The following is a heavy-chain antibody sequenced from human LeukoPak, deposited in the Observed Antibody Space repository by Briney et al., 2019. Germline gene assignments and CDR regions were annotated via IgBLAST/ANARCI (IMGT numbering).Heavy chain of an antibody. V-gene: IGHV4-59*01. D-gene: IGHD3-22*01. CDR3: ARSFDSRGYYYYGMDV. CDR1: GGSISSYY. CDR2: IYYSGST. Sequence: PSETLSLTCTVSGGSISSYYWSWIRQPPGKGLEWIGYIYYSGSTIYNSSLKSRVTISLDTPKNQFSLKLSSVTAADTAVYYCARSFDSRGYYYYGMDVWGQGTTVTVSS. J-gene: IGHJ6*02.